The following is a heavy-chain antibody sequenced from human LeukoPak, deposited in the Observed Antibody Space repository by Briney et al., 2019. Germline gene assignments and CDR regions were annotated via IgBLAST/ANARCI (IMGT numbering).Heavy chain of an antibody. CDR3: ARGWDCSSTSCYHYYYYYYMDV. V-gene: IGHV4-34*01. CDR2: INHSGST. CDR1: SGSFSGYY. J-gene: IGHJ6*03. D-gene: IGHD2-2*01. Sequence: SETLSLTCAVYSGSFSGYYWSWIRQPPGKGLEWIGEINHSGSTNYNPSLKSRVTISVDTSKNQFSLKLSSVTAADTAVYYCARGWDCSSTSCYHYYYYYYMDVWGKGTTVTVSS.